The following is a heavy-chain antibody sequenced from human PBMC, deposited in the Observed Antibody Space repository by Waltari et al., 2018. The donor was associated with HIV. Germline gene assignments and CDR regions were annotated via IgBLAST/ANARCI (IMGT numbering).Heavy chain of an antibody. D-gene: IGHD3-10*01. CDR1: GLTFRTAW. CDR3: TTLVLLGVGMDV. V-gene: IGHV3-15*01. J-gene: IGHJ6*02. CDR2: IKSKTDGGTT. Sequence: EVQLVESGGGLVKPGGSIRLSCAASGLTFRTAWMSWVRQAPGKGLEWVGRIKSKTDGGTTDYAAPVKGRFTISRDDSKNTLYLQMNSLKTEDTAVYYCTTLVLLGVGMDVWGQGTTVTVSS.